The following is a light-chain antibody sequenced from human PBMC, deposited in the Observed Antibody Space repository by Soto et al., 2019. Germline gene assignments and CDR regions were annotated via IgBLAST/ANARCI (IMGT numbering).Light chain of an antibody. V-gene: IGKV3-20*01. CDR1: QSVSSY. Sequence: IVLTQSPATLSLSPGERATLSCRTSQSVSSYLAWYQQKLGQAPRLLIYDVSSRASGIPDRFSGSGSGTDFTLSISRLEPEDFAVYYCQQYGSSPTFGQGTKVDIK. CDR2: DVS. CDR3: QQYGSSPT. J-gene: IGKJ1*01.